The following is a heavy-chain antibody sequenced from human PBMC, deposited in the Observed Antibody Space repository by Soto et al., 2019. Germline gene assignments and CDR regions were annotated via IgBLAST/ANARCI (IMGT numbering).Heavy chain of an antibody. Sequence: PSETLSLTGTVSGGSIRDGDYSSWIRQHPGKGLELIGSISDSASTSYNPSLKSRLTISVDTSKNQFSLNLRSVTAADTAVYYCARRDSSGFSYWLDTWRQGTLVTVSS. CDR1: GGSIRDGDY. CDR3: ARRDSSGFSYWLDT. D-gene: IGHD3-22*01. CDR2: ISDSAST. V-gene: IGHV4-31*02. J-gene: IGHJ5*02.